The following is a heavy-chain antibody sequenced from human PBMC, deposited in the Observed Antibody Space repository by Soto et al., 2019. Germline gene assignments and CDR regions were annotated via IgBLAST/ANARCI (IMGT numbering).Heavy chain of an antibody. Sequence: QVQLVQSGAEVKKPGSSVKVSCKASGGTFSSYAISWVRQAPGQGLEWMGGIIPIFGTANYAQKFQGRVTITADESTSTAYMELSSLRSEDTAVYYCARERYYDSSGPNYGMDVWGHGTTVTVSS. J-gene: IGHJ6*02. CDR3: ARERYYDSSGPNYGMDV. CDR2: IIPIFGTA. V-gene: IGHV1-69*12. D-gene: IGHD3-22*01. CDR1: GGTFSSYA.